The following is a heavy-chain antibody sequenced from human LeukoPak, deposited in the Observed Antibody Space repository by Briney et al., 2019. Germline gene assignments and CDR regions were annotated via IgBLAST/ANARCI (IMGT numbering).Heavy chain of an antibody. Sequence: ASVEVSCKASGYTFTSYGFSWVRQAPGQGLEWMGWIRGSNGDTNYAENLQGRVTVSKDTSTSTAYMELRSLRSDDTAVYYCARDNGFGDNGIDYWGQGTLVTVSS. CDR2: IRGSNGDT. CDR3: ARDNGFGDNGIDY. D-gene: IGHD3-10*01. CDR1: GYTFTSYG. V-gene: IGHV1-18*01. J-gene: IGHJ4*02.